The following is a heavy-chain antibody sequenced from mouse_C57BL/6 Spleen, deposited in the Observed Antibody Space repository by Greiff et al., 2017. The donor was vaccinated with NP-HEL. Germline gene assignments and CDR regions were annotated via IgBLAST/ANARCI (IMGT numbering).Heavy chain of an antibody. CDR1: GYSFTDYN. V-gene: IGHV1-39*01. CDR3: NYYYGSSTGEYFDY. Sequence: EVQLQQSGPELVKPGASVKISCKASGYSFTDYNMNWVKQSNGKSLEWIGVINPNYGTTSYNQKFKGKATLTVDQSSSTAYMQLNSLTSEYSAVFYCNYYYGSSTGEYFDYWGQGTTLTVSS. D-gene: IGHD1-1*01. J-gene: IGHJ2*01. CDR2: INPNYGTT.